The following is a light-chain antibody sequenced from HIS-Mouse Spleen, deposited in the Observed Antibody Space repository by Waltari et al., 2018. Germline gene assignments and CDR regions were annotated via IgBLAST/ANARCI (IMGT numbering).Light chain of an antibody. J-gene: IGLJ2*01. CDR1: ALPTQY. CDR2: KDS. V-gene: IGLV3-25*03. CDR3: QSADSSGTYSVV. Sequence: SYELTQPPSVSVSPGQTARLTCSGDALPTQYAYWYQQKPGQAPVLGIYKDSERPSGIPERFSGSSSGTTVTLTISGVQAEDEADYYCQSADSSGTYSVVFGGGTKLTVL.